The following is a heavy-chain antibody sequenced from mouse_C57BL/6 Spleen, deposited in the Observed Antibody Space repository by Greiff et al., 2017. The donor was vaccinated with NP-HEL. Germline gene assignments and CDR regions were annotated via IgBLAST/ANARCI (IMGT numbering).Heavy chain of an antibody. CDR2: IYPGDGDT. CDR3: TRASYSNYV. CDR1: GYAFSSSW. J-gene: IGHJ2*01. D-gene: IGHD2-5*01. Sequence: QVQLQQSGPELVKPGASVKISCKASGYAFSSSWMNWVKQRPGKGLEWIGRIYPGDGDTNYNGKFKGKATLTADKSSSTAYIQLSSLTSEDSAVYFCTRASYSNYVWGQGTTLTVSS. V-gene: IGHV1-82*01.